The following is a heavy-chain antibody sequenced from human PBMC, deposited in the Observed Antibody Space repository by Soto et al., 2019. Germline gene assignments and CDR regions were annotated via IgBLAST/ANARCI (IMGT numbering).Heavy chain of an antibody. D-gene: IGHD1-26*01. J-gene: IGHJ5*02. CDR3: ARLLGGTNWFDP. Sequence: SETLSLTCTVSGGSISSSSYYWGWIRQPPGKGLEWIGSIYYSGSTYYNPSLKCRVTISVDTSKNQFSLKLSSVTAADTAVYYCARLLGGTNWFDPWGQGTLVTVYS. CDR2: IYYSGST. CDR1: GGSISSSSYY. V-gene: IGHV4-39*01.